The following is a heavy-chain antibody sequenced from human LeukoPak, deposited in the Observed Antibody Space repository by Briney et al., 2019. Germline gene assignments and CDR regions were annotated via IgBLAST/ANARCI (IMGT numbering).Heavy chain of an antibody. Sequence: GGSLRLSCAASGFTFSDYYMSWIRQAPGKGLEWVSYISSSGDTIYYADSVKGRFTISRDNSKNTLYLQMNSLRAEDTAVYYCAGEMATIDYWGQGTLVTVSS. CDR1: GFTFSDYY. D-gene: IGHD5-24*01. CDR3: AGEMATIDY. CDR2: ISSSGDTI. J-gene: IGHJ4*02. V-gene: IGHV3-11*04.